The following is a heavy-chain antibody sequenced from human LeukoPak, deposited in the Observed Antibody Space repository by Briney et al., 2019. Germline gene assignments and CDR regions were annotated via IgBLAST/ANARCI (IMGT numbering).Heavy chain of an antibody. J-gene: IGHJ4*02. CDR3: AKSSNYDFWSGYYGY. Sequence: PGGSLRLSCAVSGFTFSTYWMHWVRQAPGKGLVWVSRINSDGSSTTYADSVKGRFTISRDNAKNSLYLQMNSLRAEDMALYYCAKSSNYDFWSGYYGYWGQGTLVTVSS. D-gene: IGHD3-3*01. CDR1: GFTFSTYW. V-gene: IGHV3-74*01. CDR2: INSDGSST.